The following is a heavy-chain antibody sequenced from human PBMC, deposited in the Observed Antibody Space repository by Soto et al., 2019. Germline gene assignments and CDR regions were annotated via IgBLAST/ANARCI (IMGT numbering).Heavy chain of an antibody. Sequence: GESLKISCKGSGYSFTSYWISWVRQMPGKGLEWLGRIDPSDSYTNYSPSFEGHVTISADKSISTAYLQWSSLKASDTAMYYCAGGEISVTTAPDSVFYYYGMDVWGQGTTVTVSS. CDR2: IDPSDSYT. CDR3: AGGEISVTTAPDSVFYYYGMDV. V-gene: IGHV5-10-1*01. J-gene: IGHJ6*02. D-gene: IGHD4-17*01. CDR1: GYSFTSYW.